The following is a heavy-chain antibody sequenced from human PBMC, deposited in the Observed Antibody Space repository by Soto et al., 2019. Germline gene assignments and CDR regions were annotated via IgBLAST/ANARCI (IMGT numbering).Heavy chain of an antibody. Sequence: GGSLRLSCAASGFTFSTYAMIWVRQAPGKGLEWVSTISGSGDSTYYADSVKGRFTISRDNSKNTLYLQMSSLRAEDTAIYYCAKDSFINLRGYDSYWGQGTLVTVSS. CDR3: AKDSFINLRGYDSY. CDR1: GFTFSTYA. CDR2: ISGSGDST. J-gene: IGHJ4*02. D-gene: IGHD5-12*01. V-gene: IGHV3-23*01.